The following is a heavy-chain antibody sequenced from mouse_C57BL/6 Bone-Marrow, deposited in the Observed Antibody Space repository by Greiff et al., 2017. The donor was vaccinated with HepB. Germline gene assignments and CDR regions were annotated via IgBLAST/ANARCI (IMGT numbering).Heavy chain of an antibody. CDR1: GYTFTSYW. Sequence: QVQLQQPGAELVKPGASVKLSCKASGYTFTSYWMHWVKQRPGQGLEWIGMIHPNSGSTNYNEKFKSKATLTVDKSSSTAYMQLSSLTSEDSAVDYCAGDPLYYYAMDYWGQGTSVTVSS. V-gene: IGHV1-64*01. CDR2: IHPNSGST. D-gene: IGHD2-3*01. CDR3: AGDPLYYYAMDY. J-gene: IGHJ4*01.